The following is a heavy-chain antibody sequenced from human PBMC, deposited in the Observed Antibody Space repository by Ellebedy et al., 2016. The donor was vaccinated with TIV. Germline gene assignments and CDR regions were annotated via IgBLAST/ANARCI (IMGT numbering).Heavy chain of an antibody. CDR1: GFTFSRYS. V-gene: IGHV3-21*01. CDR3: VRLGTSSAFDY. Sequence: GESLKTSXAVSGFTFSRYSMNWVRQAPGKGLERVSSTTSSGDSTYYADSVKGRFTISRDNAKNSLFLQMNSLRAEDTALYYCVRLGTSSAFDYWGQGTLVTVSS. D-gene: IGHD2-8*01. CDR2: TTSSGDST. J-gene: IGHJ4*02.